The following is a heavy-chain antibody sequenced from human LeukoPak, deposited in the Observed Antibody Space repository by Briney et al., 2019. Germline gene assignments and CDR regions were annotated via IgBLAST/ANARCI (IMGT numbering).Heavy chain of an antibody. D-gene: IGHD3-22*01. J-gene: IGHJ4*02. CDR2: ISWNSGSI. CDR1: GFTFDDYA. V-gene: IGHV3-9*01. CDR3: AKASSAYYYPHLDY. Sequence: GGSLRLSCAASGFTFDDYAMHWVRQAPGKGLEWVSGISWNSGSIGYADSVKGRFTISRDNSKNTLYVQMNSLRGEDTAVYYCAKASSAYYYPHLDYWGQGTLVTVSS.